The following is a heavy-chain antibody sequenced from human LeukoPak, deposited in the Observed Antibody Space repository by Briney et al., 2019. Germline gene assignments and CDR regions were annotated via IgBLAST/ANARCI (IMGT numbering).Heavy chain of an antibody. Sequence: PSETLSLTCAVYGASFSGYYWSWIRQPPGKGLEWIGEIFHSGTTSYNPSLKSRVSITVDTSKNHFSLKLSSVTAADTAVYYCARHVLLATHTHHLDYWGQGSLVTVSS. CDR3: ARHVLLATHTHHLDY. J-gene: IGHJ4*02. V-gene: IGHV4-34*12. D-gene: IGHD6-6*01. CDR2: IFHSGTT. CDR1: GASFSGYY.